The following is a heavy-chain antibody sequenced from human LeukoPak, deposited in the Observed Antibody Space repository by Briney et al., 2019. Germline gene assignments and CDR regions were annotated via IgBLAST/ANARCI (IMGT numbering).Heavy chain of an antibody. Sequence: PGGSLRLSCAASGFTFSNYYMSWIRQAPGKGVEWVSYISSSGTTMYYADSVKGRFIISRDNAKNSLFLQMNSLRAEDTAVYYCARGDYDKYGMDVWGQGTTVTVSS. CDR3: ARGDYDKYGMDV. V-gene: IGHV3-11*01. J-gene: IGHJ6*02. CDR2: ISSSGTTM. CDR1: GFTFSNYY.